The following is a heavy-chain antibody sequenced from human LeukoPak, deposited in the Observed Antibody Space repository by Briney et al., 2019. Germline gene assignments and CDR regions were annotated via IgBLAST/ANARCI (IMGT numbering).Heavy chain of an antibody. CDR3: ARAQTVLPALDY. D-gene: IGHD2-2*01. CDR2: ISSSSSYI. J-gene: IGHJ4*02. CDR1: GFTFSSYA. Sequence: PGGSLRLSCAASGFTFSSYAMHWVRQAPGKGLEWVSSISSSSSYIYYADSVKGRFTISRDNAKNSLYLQMNSLRAEDTAVYYCARAQTVLPALDYWGQGTLVTVSS. V-gene: IGHV3-21*01.